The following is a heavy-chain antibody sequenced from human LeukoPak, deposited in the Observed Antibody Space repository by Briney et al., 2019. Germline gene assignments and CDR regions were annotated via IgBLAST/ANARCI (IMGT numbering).Heavy chain of an antibody. D-gene: IGHD6-6*01. V-gene: IGHV3-74*01. CDR3: AREADPRLYASSSPDN. J-gene: IGHJ4*01. CDR2: IKTDGTTT. Sequence: GGSLRLSCAASGFGFSNFWMHWVRQAPGKGLVWVSRIKTDGTTTVYADSVKGRFTISRDNAKNTLYLQMKSLRVEDTAVYFCAREADPRLYASSSPDNWGQGTPVTVSS. CDR1: GFGFSNFW.